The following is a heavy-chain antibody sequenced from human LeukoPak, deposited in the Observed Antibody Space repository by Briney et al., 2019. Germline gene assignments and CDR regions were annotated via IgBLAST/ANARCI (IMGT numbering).Heavy chain of an antibody. V-gene: IGHV1-69*05. J-gene: IGHJ4*02. CDR1: GGTFSSYA. CDR3: AIARQWLALPFDY. Sequence: SVKVSCKASGGTFSSYAISWVRQAPGQGLEWMGGIIPIFGTANYAQKFQGRVTITTDESTSTAYMELGSLRSEDTAVYYCAIARQWLALPFDYWGQGTLVTVSS. D-gene: IGHD6-19*01. CDR2: IIPIFGTA.